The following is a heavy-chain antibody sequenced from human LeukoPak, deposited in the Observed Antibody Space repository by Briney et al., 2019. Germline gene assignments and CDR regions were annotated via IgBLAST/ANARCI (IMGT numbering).Heavy chain of an antibody. CDR1: GYTFTGYY. CDR3: ARDSGSYFDY. D-gene: IGHD1-26*01. CDR2: INPNSGGT. Sequence: ASVKVSCEASGYTFTGYYMHWVRQAPGQGLEWMGWINPNSGGTNYAQKFQGRVTMTRDTSISTAYMELSSLRSEDTAVYYCARDSGSYFDYWGQGTLVTVSS. J-gene: IGHJ4*02. V-gene: IGHV1-2*02.